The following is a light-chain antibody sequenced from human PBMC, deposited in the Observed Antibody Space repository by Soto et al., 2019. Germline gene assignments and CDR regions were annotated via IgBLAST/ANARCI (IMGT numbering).Light chain of an antibody. J-gene: IGKJ1*01. Sequence: EIVLTQSPGTLSLSPGDRATLSCRASQSVSSIYLAWYQQKPGQAPRLLIYDASSRATGVPARFSGSGSGTAFTLTISRLEPEDFAVYYCQQYGTFPRTFGQGTKVDIK. V-gene: IGKV3-20*01. CDR3: QQYGTFPRT. CDR2: DAS. CDR1: QSVSSIY.